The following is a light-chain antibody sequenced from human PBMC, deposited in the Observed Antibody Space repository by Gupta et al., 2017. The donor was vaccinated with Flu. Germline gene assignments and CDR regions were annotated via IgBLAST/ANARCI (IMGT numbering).Light chain of an antibody. CDR2: LGS. J-gene: IGKJ2*01. V-gene: IGKV2-28*01. CDR3: RQVLQTPYT. CDR1: QSLLQSDGHDY. Sequence: DIVMTQSPLSLPVTPGEPASISCRSTQSLLQSDGHDYLAWFLQKPGQSPRLLIYLGSSRASGVPDRLSGSGSGTDFTLKLSRVEAEDVGVYYCRQVLQTPYTFGQWTKLDIK.